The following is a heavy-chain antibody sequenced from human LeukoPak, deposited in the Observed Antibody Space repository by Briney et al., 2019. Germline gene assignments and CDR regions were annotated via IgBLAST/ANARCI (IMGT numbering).Heavy chain of an antibody. CDR3: ARALSDATGHFDY. CDR1: GFTFSSYE. D-gene: IGHD7-27*01. V-gene: IGHV3-48*03. CDR2: ISSGSTI. Sequence: GGSLRLSCAGSGFTFSSYEMNWVRQAPGKGLEWVSYISSGSTIYHADSVTGRFTISRDNAKNSLYQQMSSLRAEDTAVYYCARALSDATGHFDYWGQGTLVTVSS. J-gene: IGHJ4*02.